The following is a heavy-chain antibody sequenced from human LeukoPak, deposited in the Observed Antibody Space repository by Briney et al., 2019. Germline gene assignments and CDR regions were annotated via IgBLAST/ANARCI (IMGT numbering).Heavy chain of an antibody. Sequence: SETLSLTCTVSGGSISSYYWSWIRQPPGKGLEWSGYIYYSGSTNYNPSLKSRVTISVDTSKNQFSLKLSSVTAADTAVYYCARQELAVADAFDIWGQGTMVTVSS. CDR1: GGSISSYY. D-gene: IGHD6-19*01. J-gene: IGHJ3*02. CDR2: IYYSGST. CDR3: ARQELAVADAFDI. V-gene: IGHV4-59*08.